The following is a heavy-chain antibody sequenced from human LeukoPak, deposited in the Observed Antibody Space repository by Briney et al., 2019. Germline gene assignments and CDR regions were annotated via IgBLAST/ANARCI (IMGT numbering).Heavy chain of an antibody. V-gene: IGHV3-74*01. CDR1: GFTSSSYW. CDR3: ARGYCSGGSCYEGDAFDI. J-gene: IGHJ3*02. CDR2: INSDGSST. Sequence: PGGSLRLSCAASGFTSSSYWMHWVRQAPGKGLVWVSRINSDGSSTSYADSVKGRFTISRDNAKNTLYLQMNSLRAEDTAVYYCARGYCSGGSCYEGDAFDIWGQGTMVTVSS. D-gene: IGHD2-15*01.